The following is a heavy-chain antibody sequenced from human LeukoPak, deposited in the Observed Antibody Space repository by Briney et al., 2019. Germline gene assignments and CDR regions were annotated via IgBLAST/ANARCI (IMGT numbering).Heavy chain of an antibody. CDR3: ARSPGIVGATTDYYYMDV. CDR2: IIPIFGTA. V-gene: IGHV1-69*13. D-gene: IGHD1-26*01. CDR1: GGTFSSYA. Sequence: ASVKVSCKASGGTFSSYAIGWVRQAPGQGLEWMGGIIPIFGTANYAQKFQGRVTITADESTSTAYMELSSLRSDDTAVYYCARSPGIVGATTDYYYMDVWGKGATVTVSS. J-gene: IGHJ6*03.